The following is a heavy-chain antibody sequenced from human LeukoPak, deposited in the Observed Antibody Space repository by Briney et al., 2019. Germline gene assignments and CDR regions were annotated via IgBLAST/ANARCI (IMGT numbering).Heavy chain of an antibody. D-gene: IGHD1-26*01. CDR1: GFTFSAYW. CDR3: ARNKGEWELHKADFDY. CDR2: IKQDGSEK. J-gene: IGHJ4*02. Sequence: GGSLRLSCAASGFTFSAYWMSWVRQAPGKGLEWVANIKQDGSEKYYVDSVKGRFTISRDNAKNSLYLQMNSLRAEDTAVYYCARNKGEWELHKADFDYWGQGTLVTVSS. V-gene: IGHV3-7*01.